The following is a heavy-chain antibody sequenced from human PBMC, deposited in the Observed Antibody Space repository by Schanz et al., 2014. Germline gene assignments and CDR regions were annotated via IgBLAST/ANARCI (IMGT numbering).Heavy chain of an antibody. V-gene: IGHV3-11*01. CDR2: IRSSSTPI. D-gene: IGHD3-10*01. Sequence: VQLVQSGGGLVQPGGSLRLSCAASGFVFGDYYMTWIRQAPGKGPEWVSSIRSSSTPIYYADSVKGRFTISRDNSKSTLYLQMNSLRAEDTAVYYCVRDAGWAFGDYHGMDVWGQGTSVTVSS. CDR3: VRDAGWAFGDYHGMDV. J-gene: IGHJ6*02. CDR1: GFVFGDYY.